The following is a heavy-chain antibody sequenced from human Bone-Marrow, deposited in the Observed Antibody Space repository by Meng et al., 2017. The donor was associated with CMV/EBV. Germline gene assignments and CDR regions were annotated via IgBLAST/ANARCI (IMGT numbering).Heavy chain of an antibody. V-gene: IGHV3-74*01. CDR2: IDSDGSST. J-gene: IGHJ4*02. D-gene: IGHD1-26*01. CDR1: GFTFSSYW. CDR3: IRGVGGTSGRHY. Sequence: GGSLRLSCAASGFTFSSYWMHWVRQAPGKGLVWVSRIDSDGSSTNYADSVKGRFTISRDNAKNTLYLQMNSLRAKDTAVYYCIRGVGGTSGRHYWGQGTLVTVSS.